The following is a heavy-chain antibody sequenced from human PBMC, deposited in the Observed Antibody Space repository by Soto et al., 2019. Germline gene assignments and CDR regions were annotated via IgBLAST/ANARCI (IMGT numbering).Heavy chain of an antibody. V-gene: IGHV6-1*01. D-gene: IGHD6-13*01. CDR3: ARDVSSRPGVYSSSWYYFAY. Sequence: KQSQTLSLTCAISGDSVSSNSAAWNWIRQSPSRGLEWLGRTYYRSKWYNDYAVSVKSRITINPDTSKNQFSLQLNSVTPEDTAVYYCARDVSSRPGVYSSSWYYFAYWGQGTLLTVSS. J-gene: IGHJ4*02. CDR2: TYYRSKWYN. CDR1: GDSVSSNSAA.